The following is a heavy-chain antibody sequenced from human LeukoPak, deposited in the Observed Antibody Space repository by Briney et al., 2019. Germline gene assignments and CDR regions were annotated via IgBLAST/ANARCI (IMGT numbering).Heavy chain of an antibody. CDR1: GGSISSSNW. CDR3: AANVGYYYDSITFDY. J-gene: IGHJ4*02. V-gene: IGHV4-4*02. CDR2: IYHSGST. Sequence: PSETLSLTCAVSGGSISSSNWWSWVRQPPGKGLEWIGEIYHSGSTNYNPSLKSRVTISVDKSKNQFSLKLSSVTAADTAVYYCAANVGYYYDSITFDYWGQGTLVTVFS. D-gene: IGHD3-22*01.